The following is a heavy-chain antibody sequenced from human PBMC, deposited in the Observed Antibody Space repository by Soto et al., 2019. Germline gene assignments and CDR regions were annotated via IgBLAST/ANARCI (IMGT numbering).Heavy chain of an antibody. Sequence: WSVVCVTSVSRVGCLSRKGQPPGKGLEWIGYIYYSGSTDYNSALKSRVTISVDTSKNQFSLKLSSVTAADTAVYYCARASRYTSSWFYFNNCGQGTLLTLSS. D-gene: IGHD6-13*01. CDR1: CVTSVSRVGC. CDR3: ARASRYTSSWFYFNN. CDR2: IYYSGST. J-gene: IGHJ4*02. V-gene: IGHV4-30-4*01.